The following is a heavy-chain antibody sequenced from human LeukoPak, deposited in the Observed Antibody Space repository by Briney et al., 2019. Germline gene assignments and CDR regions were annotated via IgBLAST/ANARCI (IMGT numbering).Heavy chain of an antibody. Sequence: ASVKVSCKASGYTFTSYYMNWVRQAPGQGLEWMGIINPSGGSTSYAQKFQGRVTMTRDTSTSTAYMELSRLRSDDTAVYYCARDRFGYYDNWGQGTLVTVSS. CDR1: GYTFTSYY. J-gene: IGHJ4*02. CDR2: INPSGGST. V-gene: IGHV1-46*01. CDR3: ARDRFGYYDN. D-gene: IGHD3-10*01.